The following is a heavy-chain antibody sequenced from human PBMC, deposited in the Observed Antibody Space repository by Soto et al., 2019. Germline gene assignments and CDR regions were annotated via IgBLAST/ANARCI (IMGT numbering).Heavy chain of an antibody. V-gene: IGHV3-23*01. Sequence: GGSLRLSCAASGFTFSNYAFTWVRQAPGKGLDWVSTISRSGDSTYYADSVKGRFTISRDSSKNTLYLQMNSLRAEDTAIYYCAKVWDAYMLPNRYNWFDPWGQGTLVTVSS. CDR3: AKVWDAYMLPNRYNWFDP. CDR2: ISRSGDST. CDR1: GFTFSNYA. D-gene: IGHD2-8*01. J-gene: IGHJ5*02.